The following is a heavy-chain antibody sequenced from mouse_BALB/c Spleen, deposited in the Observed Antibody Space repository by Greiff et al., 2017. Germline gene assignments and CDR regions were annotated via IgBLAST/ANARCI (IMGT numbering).Heavy chain of an antibody. J-gene: IGHJ4*01. CDR1: GFTFTGYY. CDR2: IRNKANGYTT. CDR3: SRGVIRGGYYAMDY. Sequence: EVQLVESGGGLVQPGGSLRLSCATSGFTFTGYYMSWVRQPPGKALEWLGFIRNKANGYTTEYSASEKGRFTISRVNSQSILYLQMNTLRAVDSDTYDCSRGVIRGGYYAMDYWGQGTSVTVSS. D-gene: IGHD5-1-1*01. V-gene: IGHV7-3*02.